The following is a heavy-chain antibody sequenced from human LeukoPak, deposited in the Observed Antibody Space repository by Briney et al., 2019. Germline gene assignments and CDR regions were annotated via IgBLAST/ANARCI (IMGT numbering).Heavy chain of an antibody. Sequence: ASVKVSCKASGYTFTSYAMNWVRQAPGQGLEWMGWINTNTGNPTYAQGFTGRFVFTLDTSVSTAYLQISSLKAEDTAVYYCAFHGNSYGYSFDYWGQGTLVTVSS. J-gene: IGHJ4*02. V-gene: IGHV7-4-1*02. D-gene: IGHD5-18*01. CDR2: INTNTGNP. CDR1: GYTFTSYA. CDR3: AFHGNSYGYSFDY.